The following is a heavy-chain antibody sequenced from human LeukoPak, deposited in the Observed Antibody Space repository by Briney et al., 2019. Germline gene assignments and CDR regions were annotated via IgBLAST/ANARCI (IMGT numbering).Heavy chain of an antibody. V-gene: IGHV1-2*02. J-gene: IGHJ4*02. CDR3: ARDPGGATGLDY. Sequence: ASVKVPCKASGYTFTGYYMHWVRQAPGQGLEWMGWINPNSGGTNYAQKFQGRVTMTRDTSISTAYMELSRLRSDDTAVYYCARDPGGATGLDYWGQGTLVTVSS. CDR1: GYTFTGYY. CDR2: INPNSGGT. D-gene: IGHD1-26*01.